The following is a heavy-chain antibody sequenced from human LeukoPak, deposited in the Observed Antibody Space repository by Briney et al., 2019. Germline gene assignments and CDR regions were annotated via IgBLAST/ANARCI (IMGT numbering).Heavy chain of an antibody. J-gene: IGHJ4*02. CDR2: IYYSGST. D-gene: IGHD3-9*01. Sequence: SETLSLTCTVSGGSVSSGSYYWSWIRQPLGKGLEWIGYIYYSGSTNYNPSLKSRVTISVDTSKNQFSLKLSSVTAADTAVYYCARGSVEYDILTGYRGYYYFDYWGQGTLVTVSS. CDR3: ARGSVEYDILTGYRGYYYFDY. V-gene: IGHV4-61*01. CDR1: GGSVSSGSYY.